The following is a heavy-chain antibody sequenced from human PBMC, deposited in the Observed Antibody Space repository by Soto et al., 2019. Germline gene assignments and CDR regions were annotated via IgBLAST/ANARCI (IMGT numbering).Heavy chain of an antibody. CDR1: GGSIRSSSYY. D-gene: IGHD2-15*01. CDR2: IYYSGGT. Sequence: PSETLSLTCTVSGGSIRSSSYYWGWFRHSPGKGLEWIGSIYYSGGTIYNSSLKSRVTVSVDTSKNQFSLKLRSVTAADSAIYYCVRHREEYCSGVSCYSPWFDPWGQGTMVTV. J-gene: IGHJ5*02. CDR3: VRHREEYCSGVSCYSPWFDP. V-gene: IGHV4-39*01.